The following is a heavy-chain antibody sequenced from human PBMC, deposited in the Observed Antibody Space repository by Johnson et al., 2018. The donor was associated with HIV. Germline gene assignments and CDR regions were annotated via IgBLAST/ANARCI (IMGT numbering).Heavy chain of an antibody. Sequence: VQLVESGGGLVQPGGSLRLSCAASGFTFSSYWMSWIRQAPGKGLEWVSYISSSGSTIYYADSVKGRFTISRDNAKNSLYLQMNSLRAEDTAVYYCARALGRDGYRNDAFYIWGQGTMVTVSS. V-gene: IGHV3-48*04. CDR1: GFTFSSYW. CDR3: ARALGRDGYRNDAFYI. CDR2: ISSSGSTI. D-gene: IGHD5-24*01. J-gene: IGHJ3*02.